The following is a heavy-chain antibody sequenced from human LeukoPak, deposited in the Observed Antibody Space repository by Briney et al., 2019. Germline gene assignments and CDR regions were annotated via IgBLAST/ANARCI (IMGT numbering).Heavy chain of an antibody. CDR3: ARRTWELRTNNWFDP. D-gene: IGHD1-26*01. Sequence: SVKVSCKASGGTFSSLAISWVRQAPGQGLEWMGGIIPMFGTVDYAQKFQGRVTITADEPTSTAYMVLSSLRSEDTAVYYCARRTWELRTNNWFDPWGQGTLVTVSS. CDR2: IIPMFGTV. CDR1: GGTFSSLA. J-gene: IGHJ5*02. V-gene: IGHV1-69*01.